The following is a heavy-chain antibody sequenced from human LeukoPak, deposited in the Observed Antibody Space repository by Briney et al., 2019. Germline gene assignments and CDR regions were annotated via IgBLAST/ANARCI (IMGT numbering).Heavy chain of an antibody. Sequence: SETLSLTCTVSGGSISSSSYYWGWIRQPPGKGLEWIGSIYYSGSTYYNPSLKSRVTISVDTSKNQFSLKLSSVTAADTAVYYCARGKQWLGRYYFDYWGQGTLVTVSS. CDR2: IYYSGST. V-gene: IGHV4-39*07. CDR3: ARGKQWLGRYYFDY. J-gene: IGHJ4*02. D-gene: IGHD6-19*01. CDR1: GGSISSSSYY.